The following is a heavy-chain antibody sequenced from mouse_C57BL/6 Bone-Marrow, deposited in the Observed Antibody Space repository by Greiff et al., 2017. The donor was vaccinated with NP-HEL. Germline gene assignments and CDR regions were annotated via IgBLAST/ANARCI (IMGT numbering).Heavy chain of an antibody. CDR1: GYAFSSSW. J-gene: IGHJ4*01. Sequence: QVQLKESGPELVKPGASVKISCKASGYAFSSSWMNWVKQRPGKGLEWIGRIYPGDGDTNYNGKFKGKATLTADKSSSTAYMQLSSLTSEDSAVYFCARNPGSSYDCYYAMDYWGQGTSVTVSS. CDR2: IYPGDGDT. CDR3: ARNPGSSYDCYYAMDY. D-gene: IGHD1-1*01. V-gene: IGHV1-82*01.